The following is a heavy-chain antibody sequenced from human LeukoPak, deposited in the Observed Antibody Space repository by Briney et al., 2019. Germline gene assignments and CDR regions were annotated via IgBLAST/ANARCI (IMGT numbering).Heavy chain of an antibody. J-gene: IGHJ6*02. D-gene: IGHD1-26*01. CDR1: GFTFSSYS. CDR2: ISPSANYI. V-gene: IGHV3-21*01. CDR3: ARGLYSGSYYYYYGMDV. Sequence: GGSLRLSRVASGFTFSSYSMNWVRQAPGKGLEWVSSISPSANYIYYADSLQGRFTISRDNAKNSLYLQMNSLRAEDTAVYYCARGLYSGSYYYYYGMDVWGQGTTVTVSS.